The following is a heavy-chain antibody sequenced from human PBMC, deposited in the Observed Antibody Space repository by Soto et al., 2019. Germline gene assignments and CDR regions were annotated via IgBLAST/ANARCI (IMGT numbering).Heavy chain of an antibody. CDR2: IYYSGST. Sequence: PSETLSLTCTVSGGSISSGGYYWSWIRQHPGKGLEWIGYIYYSGSTYSNPSLKSRVTISRDTSKNQFSLKLTSVTAADTALYYCGKVLVGATGHTDSDSWGPGTLVTVSS. CDR3: GKVLVGATGHTDSDS. J-gene: IGHJ4*02. V-gene: IGHV4-31*03. D-gene: IGHD2-15*01. CDR1: GGSISSGGYY.